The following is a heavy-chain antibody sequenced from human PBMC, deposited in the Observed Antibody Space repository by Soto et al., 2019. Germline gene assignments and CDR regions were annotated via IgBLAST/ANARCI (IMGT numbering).Heavy chain of an antibody. V-gene: IGHV4-39*01. CDR1: GGSISSSSYY. D-gene: IGHD3-3*01. Sequence: PSETLSLTCTVSGGSISSSSYYWGWIRQPPGKGLEWIGSIYYSGSTYYNPSLKSRVTISVDTSKNQFSLKLSSVTAADTAVYYCARRRYDFWSGKMNYDGGLLFDPWGQGTLVTVSS. J-gene: IGHJ5*02. CDR2: IYYSGST. CDR3: ARRRYDFWSGKMNYDGGLLFDP.